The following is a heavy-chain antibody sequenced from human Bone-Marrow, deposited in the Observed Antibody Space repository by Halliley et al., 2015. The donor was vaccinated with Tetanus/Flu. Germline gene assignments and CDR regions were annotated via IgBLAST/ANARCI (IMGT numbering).Heavy chain of an antibody. Sequence: SLRLSCEASGFAFEDFAMHWVRLVPGKGLEWVSGITWDSRNVAYADSVKGRFTISRDNAKNSLYLQMNSLRVEDTAFYYCAKDILGATTEFDFFDYWGQGALVTVSS. CDR2: ITWDSRNV. V-gene: IGHV3-9*01. D-gene: IGHD1-26*01. J-gene: IGHJ4*02. CDR3: AKDILGATTEFDFFDY. CDR1: GFAFEDFA.